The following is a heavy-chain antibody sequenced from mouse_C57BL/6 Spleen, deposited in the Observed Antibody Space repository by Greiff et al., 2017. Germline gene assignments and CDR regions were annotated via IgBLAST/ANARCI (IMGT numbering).Heavy chain of an antibody. D-gene: IGHD1-1*02. CDR2: SDPNSGGT. Sequence: QVQLQQPGAELVKPGASVKLSCKASGYTFTSYWMHWVKQRPGRGLEWIGRSDPNSGGTKYNEKFKSKATLTVDKASSTAYMQLSSLTSEDSAVYYCARSRVGHWYFEVWGTGTTVTVTS. CDR1: GYTFTSYW. J-gene: IGHJ1*03. V-gene: IGHV1-72*01. CDR3: ARSRVGHWYFEV.